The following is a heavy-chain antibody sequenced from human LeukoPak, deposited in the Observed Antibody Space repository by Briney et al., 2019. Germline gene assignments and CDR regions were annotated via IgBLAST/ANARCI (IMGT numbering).Heavy chain of an antibody. Sequence: GGSLRLSCAATGFPFSGSAMHWVRQASGQGLDRDGRIRSKANNYATVYAASEKGRFTISRDDSKNTAYLQMNSLKTEDTAVYYCTRPGNYYDISGMTYFDYWGQGTLVTVSS. CDR1: GFPFSGSA. V-gene: IGHV3-73*01. CDR3: TRPGNYYDISGMTYFDY. CDR2: IRSKANNYAT. J-gene: IGHJ4*02. D-gene: IGHD3-22*01.